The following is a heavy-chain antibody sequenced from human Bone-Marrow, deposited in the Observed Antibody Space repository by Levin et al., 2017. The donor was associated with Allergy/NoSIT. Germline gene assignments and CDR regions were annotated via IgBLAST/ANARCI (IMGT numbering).Heavy chain of an antibody. J-gene: IGHJ4*02. V-gene: IGHV3-23*01. CDR2: IRGSGVGT. D-gene: IGHD6-6*01. CDR3: AKDISSSWSTGDLDY. Sequence: GESLKISCAASGFTFSSYAMSWVRQAPGKGLEWASGIRGSGVGTYYADSVKGRFTISRDNSKNTLYLQMKSLRAEDTAVYYCAKDISSSWSTGDLDYWGQGTQVTVSS. CDR1: GFTFSSYA.